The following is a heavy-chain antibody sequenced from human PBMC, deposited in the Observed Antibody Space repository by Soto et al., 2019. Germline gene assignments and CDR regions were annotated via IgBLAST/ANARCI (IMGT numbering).Heavy chain of an antibody. J-gene: IGHJ6*02. D-gene: IGHD1-7*01. CDR1: GFTFSSYW. CDR2: INSDGSST. Sequence: EVQLVESGGGLVQPGGSLRLSCAASGFTFSSYWMHWVRQAPGKGLVWVSRINSDGSSTSYADSVKGRFTISRDNAKNTPYLQMNSLRAEDTAVYYCARDLPHNWNYPGPGMDVWGQGTTVTVSS. CDR3: ARDLPHNWNYPGPGMDV. V-gene: IGHV3-74*01.